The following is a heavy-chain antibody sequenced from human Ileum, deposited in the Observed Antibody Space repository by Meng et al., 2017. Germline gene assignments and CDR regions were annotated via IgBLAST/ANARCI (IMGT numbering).Heavy chain of an antibody. CDR3: VRHGGKYFDS. Sequence: VQLQESGPRLVEPSGTLSLTCTVSGGSISSSFYWSWVRQSPGKGLEWIGQIYLAGSPNYNPSLESRVTISVDKSKNQFSLRLTSVTAADTAIFYCVRHGGKYFDSWGQGTLVTVSS. D-gene: IGHD2-15*01. CDR1: GGSISSSFY. CDR2: IYLAGSP. J-gene: IGHJ4*02. V-gene: IGHV4-4*02.